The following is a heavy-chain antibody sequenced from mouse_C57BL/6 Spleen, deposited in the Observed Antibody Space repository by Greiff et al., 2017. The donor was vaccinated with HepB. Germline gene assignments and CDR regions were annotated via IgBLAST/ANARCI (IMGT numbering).Heavy chain of an antibody. Sequence: EVQGVESGGDLVKPGGSLKLSCAASGFTFSSYGMSWVRQTPDKRLEWVATISSGGSYTYYPDSVKGRFTISRDNAKNPLYLQMNSLKSEDTDMYCCARQRGAAWFAYWGQGTLVTVSA. J-gene: IGHJ3*01. V-gene: IGHV5-6*01. CDR2: ISSGGSYT. CDR3: ARQRGAAWFAY. CDR1: GFTFSSYG.